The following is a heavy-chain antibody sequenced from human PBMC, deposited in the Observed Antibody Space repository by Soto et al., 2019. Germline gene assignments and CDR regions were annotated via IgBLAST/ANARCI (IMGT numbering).Heavy chain of an antibody. CDR3: ATALRNLLTGYYRYYYYGMDV. J-gene: IGHJ6*02. Sequence: GGSVEVSCAVYGYTLTALSMQWVRQAPGKGLELMGGFDPEDGETIYAQKFQGRVTMTEDTSTDTAYMELSSLRSEDTAVYYCATALRNLLTGYYRYYYYGMDVWGQGTTVTGSS. V-gene: IGHV1-24*01. CDR1: GYTLTALS. CDR2: FDPEDGET. D-gene: IGHD3-9*01.